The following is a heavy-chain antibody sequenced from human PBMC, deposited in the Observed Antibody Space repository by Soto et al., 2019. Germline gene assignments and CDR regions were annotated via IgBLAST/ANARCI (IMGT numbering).Heavy chain of an antibody. J-gene: IGHJ4*02. CDR2: IHYSGST. CDR1: GGSIGSGGYF. D-gene: IGHD3-10*01. V-gene: IGHV4-31*03. Sequence: PSETLSLTCTVSGGSIGSGGYFWNWTRQHPGKGMEWIGYIHYSGSTYYSPSLKSRVTISRDTAKNQFSLRLSSVTAADTAVFFCGRGKGSEIYYFDYGGQGTQVTVSS. CDR3: GRGKGSEIYYFDY.